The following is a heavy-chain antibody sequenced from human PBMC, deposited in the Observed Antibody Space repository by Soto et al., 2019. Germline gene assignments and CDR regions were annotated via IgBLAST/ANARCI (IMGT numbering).Heavy chain of an antibody. V-gene: IGHV4-34*01. CDR2: INYSGST. J-gene: IGHJ6*02. CDR1: GGSFSGYY. CDR3: AGEVYLSYGMDV. Sequence: SETLSLTCAVYGGSFSGYYWNWIRQPPGKGLEWIGEINYSGSTNYNPSLKSRVTISRENAKNSLYLQMNSLRAEDTAVYYCAGEVYLSYGMDVWGQGTTVTVSS.